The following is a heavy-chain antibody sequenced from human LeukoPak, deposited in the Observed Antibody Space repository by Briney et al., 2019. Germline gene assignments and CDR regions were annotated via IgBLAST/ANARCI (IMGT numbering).Heavy chain of an antibody. V-gene: IGHV3-33*01. CDR2: IWYDGNNK. CDR1: GFTFSSYG. D-gene: IGHD4-17*01. CDR3: ARDDYGDYLPYY. Sequence: GGSLRLSCAAPGFTFSSYGMHWVRQAPGKGLEWVAVIWYDGNNKYYADSVKGRFTISRDNSKNTLYLQMNSLRAEDTAVYYCARDDYGDYLPYYWGQGTLVTVSS. J-gene: IGHJ4*02.